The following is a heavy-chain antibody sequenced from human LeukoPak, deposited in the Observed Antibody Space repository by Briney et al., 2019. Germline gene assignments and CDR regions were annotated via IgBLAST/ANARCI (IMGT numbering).Heavy chain of an antibody. CDR3: ARQAAAGYFDY. CDR1: GGSISSYY. CDR2: IYYSGST. D-gene: IGHD6-13*01. Sequence: PSETLSLTCTVSGGSISSYYRSWIRQPPGKGLEWIGYIYYSGSTNYNPSLKSRVTISVDTSKNQFSLRLSSVTAADTAVYYCARQAAAGYFDYWGQGTLVTVSS. J-gene: IGHJ4*02. V-gene: IGHV4-59*08.